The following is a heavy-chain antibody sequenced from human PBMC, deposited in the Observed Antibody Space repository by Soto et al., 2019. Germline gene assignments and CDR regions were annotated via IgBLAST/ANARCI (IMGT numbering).Heavy chain of an antibody. D-gene: IGHD6-19*01. CDR3: ARGLAVAGNAFDI. V-gene: IGHV3-74*01. J-gene: IGHJ3*02. CDR2: INSDGSTT. CDR1: GFTFSRHW. Sequence: LRLSCAASGFTFSRHWMHWVRQPPGKGPVWVSRINSDGSTTNYADSVKGRFTLSRDNAENTLYLQMNSLRAEDTAVYYCARGLAVAGNAFDIWGHGTMVTVSS.